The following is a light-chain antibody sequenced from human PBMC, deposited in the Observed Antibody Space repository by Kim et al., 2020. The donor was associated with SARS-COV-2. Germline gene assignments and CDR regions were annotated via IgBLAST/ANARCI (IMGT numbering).Light chain of an antibody. CDR3: QQYNDWRT. V-gene: IGKV3-15*01. CDR2: GAC. Sequence: PGERPTPSGTPSQRVSSTLAWYQHKPGEAPRLLIYGACTRATGTPPRCSGGGCGSEITLTISGLQSEDFAVYYCQQYNDWRTFGQGTKVDIK. CDR1: QRVSST. J-gene: IGKJ1*01.